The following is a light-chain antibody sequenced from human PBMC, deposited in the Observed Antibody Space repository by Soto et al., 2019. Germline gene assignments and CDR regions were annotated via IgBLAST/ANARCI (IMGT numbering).Light chain of an antibody. CDR3: QHYITSLTT. Sequence: EIVLTQSPGTLSLSPGERATLSCRASQSGSDSYLAWYQQKPGQPPRLLIYGASSRATGIPDRFSGSGSGTDFTLTISRLEPEDFAVYYCQHYITSLTTFGQGTKVDIK. J-gene: IGKJ1*01. CDR1: QSGSDSY. V-gene: IGKV3-20*01. CDR2: GAS.